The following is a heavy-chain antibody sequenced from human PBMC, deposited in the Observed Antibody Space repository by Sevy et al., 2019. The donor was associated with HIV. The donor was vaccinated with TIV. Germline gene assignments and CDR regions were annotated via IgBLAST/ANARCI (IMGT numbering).Heavy chain of an antibody. Sequence: GGSLRLSCAASGFTFSSYDMHWVRQVTGQGLEWVSGIGIAGDTYYPGSVKGRFTISRENARNSLDLQMNSLRAGDTAGYYGVGGNNLGGLGYWFDPWGKGTLVTVSS. CDR1: GFTFSSYD. D-gene: IGHD3-16*01. J-gene: IGHJ5*02. V-gene: IGHV3-13*01. CDR2: IGIAGDT. CDR3: VGGNNLGGLGYWFDP.